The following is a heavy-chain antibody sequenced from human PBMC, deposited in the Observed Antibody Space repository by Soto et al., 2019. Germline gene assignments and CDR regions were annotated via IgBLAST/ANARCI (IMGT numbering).Heavy chain of an antibody. Sequence: SGPTLVNPTQTLTLTCTFSGFSLSTSGVGVGWIRQPPGKALEWLALIYWDNDKRYSPSLQSRLTITKDTSKNQVVLTMSNMDPVDIAIYYCLHSRCGGDSTLEGGVVVVAPTVIDIPNPLQFFPWG. CDR2: IYWDNDK. V-gene: IGHV2-5*02. J-gene: IGHJ5*02. D-gene: IGHD2-21*02. CDR3: LHSRCGGDSTLEGGVVVVAPTVIDIPNPLQFFP. CDR1: GFSLSTSGVG.